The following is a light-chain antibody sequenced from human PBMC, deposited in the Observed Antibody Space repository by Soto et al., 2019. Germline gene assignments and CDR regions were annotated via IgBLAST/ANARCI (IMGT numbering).Light chain of an antibody. V-gene: IGKV1-6*01. CDR3: LQYYNFSWT. Sequence: AIQMTQSPSSLSASVGDRVTITCRASQDIRNDLAWYQQKPGQAPHLLIFAAFNLQIGVPSRFSGGGSGTHFTLTISSLQPDDFATYYCLQYYNFSWTFGQGTKVDIK. J-gene: IGKJ1*01. CDR2: AAF. CDR1: QDIRND.